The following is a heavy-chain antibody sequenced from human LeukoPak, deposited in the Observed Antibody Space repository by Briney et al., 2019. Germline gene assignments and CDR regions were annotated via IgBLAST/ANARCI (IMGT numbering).Heavy chain of an antibody. D-gene: IGHD3-3*01. CDR2: MNSDGSST. V-gene: IGHV3-74*01. J-gene: IGHJ3*02. Sequence: PGGSLRLSCAASGLTLSNYWMHWVRQAPGKGLVWVSRMNSDGSSTTYADSVKGRFTISRDNSKNTLYLQMNSLRAEDTAVYYCAKEDDFWSGSWPFDIWGQGTMVTVSS. CDR3: AKEDDFWSGSWPFDI. CDR1: GLTLSNYW.